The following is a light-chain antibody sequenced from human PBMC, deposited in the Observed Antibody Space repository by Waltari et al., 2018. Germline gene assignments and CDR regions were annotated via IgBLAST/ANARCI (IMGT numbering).Light chain of an antibody. CDR2: KVS. CDR3: MQGTHWPLT. J-gene: IGKJ1*01. V-gene: IGKV2-30*02. CDR1: QSLVHSDGNTY. Sequence: DAVMTQSPVSLPVPLGQSASISCRSSQSLVHSDGNTYLNWFQQRPGQSPRRLIYKVSRRDSGVPDRFSGSGAVTDFTLKSSRVEAEDVGTYYGMQGTHWPLTFGQGTKVEIK.